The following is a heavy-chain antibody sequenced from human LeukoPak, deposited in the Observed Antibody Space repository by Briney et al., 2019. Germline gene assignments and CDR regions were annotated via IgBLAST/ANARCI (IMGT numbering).Heavy chain of an antibody. CDR2: IIPILGIA. Sequence: ASVKVSCKASGGTFSSYAISWVQQAPGQGLEWMGRIIPILGIANYAQKFQGRVTITADKSTSTAYMELSSLRSEDTAVYYCARDKITMVRGVIIAETNFDYWGQGTLVTVSS. CDR1: GGTFSSYA. V-gene: IGHV1-69*04. D-gene: IGHD3-10*01. CDR3: ARDKITMVRGVIIAETNFDY. J-gene: IGHJ4*02.